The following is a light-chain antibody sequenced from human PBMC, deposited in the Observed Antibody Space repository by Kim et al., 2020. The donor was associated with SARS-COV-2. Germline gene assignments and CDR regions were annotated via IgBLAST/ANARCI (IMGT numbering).Light chain of an antibody. CDR1: QGINSW. CDR3: QQTHSFPRT. V-gene: IGKV1-12*01. CDR2: AAS. Sequence: ASVGDRVTITCRASQGINSWLAWYQQKPGKAPKLLISAASSLQSGFPSRFSGSGSGTGFTLTISSLQPEDFSTYYCQQTHSFPRTFGQGTKVDIK. J-gene: IGKJ1*01.